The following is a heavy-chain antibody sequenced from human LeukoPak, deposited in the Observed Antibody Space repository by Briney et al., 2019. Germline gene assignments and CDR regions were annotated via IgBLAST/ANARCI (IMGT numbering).Heavy chain of an antibody. V-gene: IGHV3-43*01. CDR3: ASLAGTGAIDY. Sequence: GGSLRLSCAASGFTFDDYTMHWVRQAPGKGLEWVSLISWDGGSTYYADSVKGRFTISRDNSKNSLYLQMNSLRAEDTAVYYCASLAGTGAIDYWGQGTLVTVSS. CDR2: ISWDGGST. J-gene: IGHJ4*02. CDR1: GFTFDDYT. D-gene: IGHD1-1*01.